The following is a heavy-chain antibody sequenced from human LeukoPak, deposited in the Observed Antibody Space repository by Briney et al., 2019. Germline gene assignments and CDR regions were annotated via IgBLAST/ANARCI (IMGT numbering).Heavy chain of an antibody. CDR1: GYTFTGYY. CDR3: ARECSSTSCLGDY. J-gene: IGHJ4*01. Sequence: GASVKVSCKASGYTFTGYYMHWVRKAPGQGLEWMVWINPNSGGTNYAQKFQGRVTMTRDKSISTAYMELSRLRSGDTSVYYCARECSSTSCLGDYWGQGTLVTVSS. D-gene: IGHD2-2*01. V-gene: IGHV1-2*02. CDR2: INPNSGGT.